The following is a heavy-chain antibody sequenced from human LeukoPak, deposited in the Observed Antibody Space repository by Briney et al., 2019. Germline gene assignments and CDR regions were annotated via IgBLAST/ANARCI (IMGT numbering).Heavy chain of an antibody. CDR2: ISSSSSTI. J-gene: IGHJ4*02. Sequence: PGGSLRLSCAASGFTFSSYSMNWVRQAPGKGLEWVSYISSSSSTIYYADSVKGRFTISRDNAKNSLYLQMNSLRAEDTAVYYCARDGSGTPAYWGQGTLVTVSS. CDR1: GFTFSSYS. CDR3: ARDGSGTPAY. V-gene: IGHV3-48*04. D-gene: IGHD3-10*01.